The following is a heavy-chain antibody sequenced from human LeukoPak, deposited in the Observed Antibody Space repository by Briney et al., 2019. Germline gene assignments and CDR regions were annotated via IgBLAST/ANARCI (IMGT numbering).Heavy chain of an antibody. J-gene: IGHJ4*02. V-gene: IGHV4-59*01. CDR1: GGSFSGYY. CDR2: LSYSGST. D-gene: IGHD6-6*01. Sequence: SETLSLTCAVYGGSFSGYYWTWIRQPPEKGLEWIGFLSYSGSTNYNPSVKSRVTISVHTSKNQFSLKLSSVTAADTAMYYCARRHVQYSSSSDPYYFDYWGQGTLVTVSS. CDR3: ARRHVQYSSSSDPYYFDY.